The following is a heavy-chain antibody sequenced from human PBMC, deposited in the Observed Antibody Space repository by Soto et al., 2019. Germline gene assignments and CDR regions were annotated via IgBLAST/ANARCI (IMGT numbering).Heavy chain of an antibody. J-gene: IGHJ6*03. CDR3: ARVVGYYYYMDV. CDR1: GYTFTSYG. Sequence: GASVKVSCKASGYTFTSYGISWVRQAPGQGLEWMGWMSPNSGNTGYAQKFQGRVTMTRNTSISTAYMELSSLRSEDTAVYYCARVVGYYYYMDVWGKGTTVTVSS. CDR2: MSPNSGNT. D-gene: IGHD2-21*01. V-gene: IGHV1-8*02.